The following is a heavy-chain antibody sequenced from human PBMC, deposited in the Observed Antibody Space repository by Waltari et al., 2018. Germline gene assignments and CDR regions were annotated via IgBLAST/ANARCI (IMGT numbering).Heavy chain of an antibody. CDR1: GFTFSRYW. J-gene: IGHJ4*02. CDR3: ARAVGAAFDY. Sequence: EVQLVESGGGLVQPGGSLSLPCAASGFTFSRYWRSWVRQAPGKGLELVANIKQDGSEKYYVDSVKGRFTISRDNAKNSLYLQMNSLRAEDTAVYYCARAVGAAFDYWGQGTLVTVSS. D-gene: IGHD2-15*01. CDR2: IKQDGSEK. V-gene: IGHV3-7*01.